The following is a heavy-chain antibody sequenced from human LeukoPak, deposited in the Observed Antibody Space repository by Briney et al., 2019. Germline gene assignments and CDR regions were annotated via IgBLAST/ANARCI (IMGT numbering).Heavy chain of an antibody. Sequence: GGSLRLSCAASGFTFSSYAMSWVRQAPGKGLEWVSAISGSGGSTYYADSVKGRFTISRDNSKNTLYLQMNSLRAKDTAVYYCAKDRRSGWYGSWGQGTLVTVSS. V-gene: IGHV3-23*01. CDR1: GFTFSSYA. D-gene: IGHD6-19*01. J-gene: IGHJ5*02. CDR2: ISGSGGST. CDR3: AKDRRSGWYGS.